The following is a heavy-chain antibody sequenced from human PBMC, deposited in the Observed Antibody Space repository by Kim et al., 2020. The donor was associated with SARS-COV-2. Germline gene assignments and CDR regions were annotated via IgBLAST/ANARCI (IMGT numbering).Heavy chain of an antibody. J-gene: IGHJ5*02. CDR2: IHPLESDT. D-gene: IGHD6-13*01. V-gene: IGHV5-51*01. Sequence: GESLKISCKASGYAFTNFWIGWVRQMPGKGLEWMGFIHPLESDTRYSPPFQGQVTVSVDKSINTAYLQWSSLKPSDTAMYYCARHLGHSSSWFLGSWGQGTLVTVSS. CDR1: GYAFTNFW. CDR3: ARHLGHSSSWFLGS.